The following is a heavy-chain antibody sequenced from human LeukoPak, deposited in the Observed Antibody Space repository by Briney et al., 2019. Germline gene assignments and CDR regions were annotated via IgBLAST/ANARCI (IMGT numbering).Heavy chain of an antibody. D-gene: IGHD3-10*01. V-gene: IGHV4-30-2*01. CDR3: ARAPLSGPFDY. CDR1: GGSISSGGHS. CDR2: IYHSGST. Sequence: PSETLSLTCAVSGGSISSGGHSWSWIRQPPGKGLEWIGYIYHSGSTYYNPSLKSRVTISVDRSKNQFSLKLSSVTAADTAVYYCARAPLSGPFDYWGQGTLVTVSS. J-gene: IGHJ4*02.